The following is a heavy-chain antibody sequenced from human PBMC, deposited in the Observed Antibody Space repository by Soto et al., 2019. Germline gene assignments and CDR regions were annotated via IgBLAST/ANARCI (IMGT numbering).Heavy chain of an antibody. V-gene: IGHV1-24*01. D-gene: IGHD6-13*01. CDR1: GYTLTELS. CDR2: FDPEDGET. Sequence: ASVKVSCKVSGYTLTELSMHWVRQAPGKGLEWMGGFDPEDGETIYAQKFQGRVTMTEDTSTDTAYMELSSLRSEDTAVYYCATGYPSIAAAGIQKFENWFDLWGQGTLVTVSS. J-gene: IGHJ5*02. CDR3: ATGYPSIAAAGIQKFENWFDL.